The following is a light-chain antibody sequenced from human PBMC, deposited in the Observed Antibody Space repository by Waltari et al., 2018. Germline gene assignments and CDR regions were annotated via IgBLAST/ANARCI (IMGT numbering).Light chain of an antibody. CDR3: QQYDGEVVT. V-gene: IGKV3-20*01. CDR1: QSVTSIS. Sequence: EIVLTQSPGTLSLSPGESATPSCRASQSVTSISLSWYQQKLGQAPRLLIYGTSSRATGTPDRFSGSGSGTDFTLTISRLEPEDVAVYYCQQYDGEVVTFGGGTKVEI. J-gene: IGKJ4*01. CDR2: GTS.